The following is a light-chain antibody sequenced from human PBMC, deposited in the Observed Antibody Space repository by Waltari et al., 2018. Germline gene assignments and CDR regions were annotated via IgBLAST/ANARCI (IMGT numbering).Light chain of an antibody. Sequence: ASVSGSPGQSITISCTGSSTDLGSSTLVSWYQHHPDNAPKLLIYEGTERPSGISHRFSGSKSGNTASLTISTLQAEDEADYYCFSYADGRSLVFGGGTKLTVL. V-gene: IGLV2-23*01. CDR3: FSYADGRSLV. CDR1: STDLGSSTL. CDR2: EGT. J-gene: IGLJ2*01.